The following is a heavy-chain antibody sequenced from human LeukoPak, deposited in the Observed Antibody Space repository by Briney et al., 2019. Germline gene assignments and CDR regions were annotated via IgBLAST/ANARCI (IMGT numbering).Heavy chain of an antibody. CDR3: AKHPRRTTVVTPWFDP. Sequence: SETLSLTCAVYSGSFSGYYWSWIRQPPGKGLEWIGEINHSGGTNYNPSLKSRVTISVDTSKNQFSLKLSSVTAADTAVYYCAKHPRRTTVVTPWFDPWGQGTLVTVSS. CDR1: SGSFSGYY. CDR2: INHSGGT. J-gene: IGHJ5*02. D-gene: IGHD4-23*01. V-gene: IGHV4-34*01.